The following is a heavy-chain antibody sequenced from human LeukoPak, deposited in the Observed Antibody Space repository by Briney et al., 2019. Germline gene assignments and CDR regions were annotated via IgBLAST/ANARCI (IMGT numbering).Heavy chain of an antibody. CDR1: GFTFSSYE. J-gene: IGHJ4*02. D-gene: IGHD5-18*01. CDR2: ISSGGNTI. Sequence: GGSLRLSCAASGFTFSSYEMNWVRQAPGKGLEWVSYISSGGNTIYYADSVKGRFTISRDNAKNSLYLQMNSLRAEDTAVYYCAREGTAMVSFDYWSQGTLVTVSS. V-gene: IGHV3-48*03. CDR3: AREGTAMVSFDY.